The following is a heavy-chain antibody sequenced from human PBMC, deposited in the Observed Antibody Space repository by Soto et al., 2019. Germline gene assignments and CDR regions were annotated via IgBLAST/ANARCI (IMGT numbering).Heavy chain of an antibody. CDR1: GYTFSAYT. J-gene: IGHJ3*02. V-gene: IGHV1-3*01. Sequence: ASVKVSCKATGYTFSAYTMNWVRQAPGQSLEWMGWINASSGNTKYSQNFQGRVSITRDTSASTVYMELTGLTSEDTAVYYCARDTETLGPRANDALDIWGQGTMVTVS. CDR2: INASSGNT. CDR3: ARDTETLGPRANDALDI. D-gene: IGHD3-3*02.